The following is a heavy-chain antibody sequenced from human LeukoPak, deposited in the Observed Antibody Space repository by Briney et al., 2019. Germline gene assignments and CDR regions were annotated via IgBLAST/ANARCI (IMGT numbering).Heavy chain of an antibody. Sequence: SETQSLTCSVSGGSISSYYSSWIRQPAGKGLEWIGRIYFTGTTNYNPSLQGPVTMSVDTSTYQFSLELSSVTAADTAVYYCARGSSSSFYSFDFWGEGT. V-gene: IGHV4-4*07. D-gene: IGHD6-13*01. CDR1: GGSISSYY. CDR3: ARGSSSSFYSFDF. CDR2: IYFTGTT. J-gene: IGHJ3*01.